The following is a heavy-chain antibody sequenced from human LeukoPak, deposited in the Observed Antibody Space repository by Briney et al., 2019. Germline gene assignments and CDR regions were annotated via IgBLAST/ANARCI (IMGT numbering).Heavy chain of an antibody. J-gene: IGHJ4*02. CDR2: ISGSGGST. CDR3: ARRGYQKVVAAPTFDS. D-gene: IGHD2-15*01. CDR1: GFTFSSYA. V-gene: IGHV3-23*01. Sequence: GGSLRLSCAASGFTFSSYAMSWVRQAPGEGLEWVSAISGSGGSTYYADSVKGRFIISRDNSKNTLYLQMNSLRAEDTAVYYCARRGYQKVVAAPTFDSWGQGTLVTVSS.